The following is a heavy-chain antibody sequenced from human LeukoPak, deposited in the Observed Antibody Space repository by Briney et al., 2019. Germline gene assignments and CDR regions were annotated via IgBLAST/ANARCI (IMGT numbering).Heavy chain of an antibody. D-gene: IGHD6-19*01. CDR3: ARNPLPWLVLYYFDY. J-gene: IGHJ4*02. Sequence: ASVKVSCKASGYTFTGYYMHWVRQAPGQGLEWMGWINPNSGGTNYAQKFQGRVTMTRDTSISTAYMELSRLRSDDTAVYYCARNPLPWLVLYYFDYWGQGTLVTVSS. CDR1: GYTFTGYY. CDR2: INPNSGGT. V-gene: IGHV1-2*02.